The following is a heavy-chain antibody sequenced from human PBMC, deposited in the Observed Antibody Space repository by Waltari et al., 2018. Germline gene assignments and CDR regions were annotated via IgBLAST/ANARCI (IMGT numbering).Heavy chain of an antibody. CDR3: ARDSGSPYGMDV. CDR1: GGSISTYY. Sequence: QVQLQESGPGLVKPSETLSLSCTVSGGSISTYYWNWIRQPPGKGLEWIGYIYYSGSTNYNPSLKSRVTILVDTSKNQFSLKLSSVTAADTAVYYCARDSGSPYGMDVWGQGTTVTVSS. J-gene: IGHJ6*02. CDR2: IYYSGST. V-gene: IGHV4-59*01. D-gene: IGHD1-26*01.